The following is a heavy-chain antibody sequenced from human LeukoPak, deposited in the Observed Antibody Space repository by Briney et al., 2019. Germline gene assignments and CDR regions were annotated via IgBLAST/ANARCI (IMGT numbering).Heavy chain of an antibody. CDR3: ARWNEGSGYYYYFDY. J-gene: IGHJ4*02. V-gene: IGHV3-7*01. CDR2: IKQDGSEK. D-gene: IGHD3-22*01. CDR1: GFTFSSYW. Sequence: GGSLRLSCAASGFTFSSYWMSWVRQAPGKGLEWVANIKQDGSEKYYVDSVKGRFTISRDNAKNSLYLEMNSLRAEDTAVYYCARWNEGSGYYYYFDYWGQGTLVTVSS.